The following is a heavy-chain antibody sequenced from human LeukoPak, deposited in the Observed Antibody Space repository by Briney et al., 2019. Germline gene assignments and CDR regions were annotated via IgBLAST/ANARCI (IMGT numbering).Heavy chain of an antibody. J-gene: IGHJ5*02. CDR1: GGSFSGYY. V-gene: IGHV4-34*01. Sequence: SETLSLTCAVYGGSFSGYYWSWIRQPPGKGLEWIGEINHSGSTNYNPSLKSRVTISVDTSKNQFSLKLSSVTAADTAVYYCARTRYCSSTSCQAPGRFDPWGQGTLVTVSS. CDR3: ARTRYCSSTSCQAPGRFDP. D-gene: IGHD2-2*01. CDR2: INHSGST.